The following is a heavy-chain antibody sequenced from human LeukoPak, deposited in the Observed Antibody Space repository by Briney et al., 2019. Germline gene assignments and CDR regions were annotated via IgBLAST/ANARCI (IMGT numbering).Heavy chain of an antibody. Sequence: PGGSLRLSCAASGFTFSSYGMHWVRQAPGKGLEWVAVISYDGSNKYYADSVKGRFTISRDNSKNTLYLQMNSLRAGDTAVYYCAKDSGGYTYVFDYWGQGTLVTVSS. CDR2: ISYDGSNK. D-gene: IGHD5-18*01. J-gene: IGHJ4*02. V-gene: IGHV3-30*18. CDR1: GFTFSSYG. CDR3: AKDSGGYTYVFDY.